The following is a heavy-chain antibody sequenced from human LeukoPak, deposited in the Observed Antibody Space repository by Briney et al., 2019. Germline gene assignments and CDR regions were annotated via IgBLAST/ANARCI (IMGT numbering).Heavy chain of an antibody. CDR1: GFTFSSYS. CDR2: ISSSSSYI. V-gene: IGHV3-21*01. CDR3: ARDGNSGSPTYWYFDL. Sequence: GGSLRLSCAASGFTFSSYSMNWVRQAPGKGLEWVSSISSSSSYIYYADSVKGRFTISRDNAKNSLYLQMNSLRAEDTAVYYCARDGNSGSPTYWYFDLWGRGTLVTVSS. J-gene: IGHJ2*01. D-gene: IGHD1-26*01.